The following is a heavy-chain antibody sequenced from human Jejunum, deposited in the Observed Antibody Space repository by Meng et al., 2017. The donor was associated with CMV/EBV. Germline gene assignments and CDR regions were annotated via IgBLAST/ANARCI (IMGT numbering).Heavy chain of an antibody. D-gene: IGHD2-2*01. J-gene: IGHJ4*02. Sequence: QDLRVQSGVGVKKPGASVKVSCKASGYSFTTYAMDWVRQAPGQRLEWMGWINAGNGNTKYSEKFQSRVTITRDTAASTAYMELSSLRSEDTAVYYCARTGCSSSSCYDYWGQGTLVTVSS. CDR3: ARTGCSSSSCYDY. V-gene: IGHV1-3*01. CDR2: INAGNGNT. CDR1: GYSFTTYA.